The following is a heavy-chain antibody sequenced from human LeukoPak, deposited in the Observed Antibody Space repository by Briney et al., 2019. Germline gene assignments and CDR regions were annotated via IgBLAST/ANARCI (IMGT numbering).Heavy chain of an antibody. Sequence: SQTLSLTCTVSGGSISSGDYYWAWIRQPPGKGLEWIGCIHYSGSIYQNPSLKSRASTSVDSSKNRFSLSLSSVTAADTAVYYCARITFVVEGYGMDVWGQGTTVTVSS. CDR3: ARITFVVEGYGMDV. J-gene: IGHJ6*02. CDR1: GGSISSGDYY. V-gene: IGHV4-30-4*01. CDR2: IHYSGSI. D-gene: IGHD2-21*01.